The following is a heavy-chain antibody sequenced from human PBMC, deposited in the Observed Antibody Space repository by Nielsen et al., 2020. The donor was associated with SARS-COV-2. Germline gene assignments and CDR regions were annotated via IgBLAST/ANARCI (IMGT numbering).Heavy chain of an antibody. V-gene: IGHV4-4*02. CDR1: GGSISSSNW. Sequence: SETLSLTCAVSGGSISSSNWWSWVRQPPGKGLEWIGEIYHSGSTNYNPSLKSRVTISVDKSKNQFSLKLSSVTAADTAVYYCARGTGKRITIFGVASGYNWFDPWGQGTLVTVSS. D-gene: IGHD3-3*01. CDR3: ARGTGKRITIFGVASGYNWFDP. CDR2: IYHSGST. J-gene: IGHJ5*02.